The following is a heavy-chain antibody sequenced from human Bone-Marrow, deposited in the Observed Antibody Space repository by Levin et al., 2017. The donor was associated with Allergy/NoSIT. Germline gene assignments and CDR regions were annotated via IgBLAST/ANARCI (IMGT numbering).Heavy chain of an antibody. CDR3: AKDLSSPGYSSSWYEQGGTRFGGMDV. CDR1: GFTFDDYT. CDR2: ISWDGGST. D-gene: IGHD6-13*01. J-gene: IGHJ6*02. Sequence: AGGSLRLSCAASGFTFDDYTMHWVRQAPGKGLEWVSLISWDGGSTYYADSVKGRFTISRDNSKNSLYLQMNSLRTEDTALYYCAKDLSSPGYSSSWYEQGGTRFGGMDVWGQGTTVTVSS. V-gene: IGHV3-43*01.